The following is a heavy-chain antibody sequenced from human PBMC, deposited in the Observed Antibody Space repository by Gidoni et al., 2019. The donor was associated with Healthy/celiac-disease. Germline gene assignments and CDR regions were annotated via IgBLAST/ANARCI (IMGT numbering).Heavy chain of an antibody. Sequence: QVQLVQSGAEVKKPGSSVKVSCKASGGTFSSYAISWVRQAPGQGLEWMGGIIPIFGTANYAQKFQGRVTITADESTSTAYMELSSLRSEDTAVYYCARGECSSTSCLIDRSMDVWGQGTTVSVSS. CDR3: ARGECSSTSCLIDRSMDV. CDR2: IIPIFGTA. V-gene: IGHV1-69*01. CDR1: GGTFSSYA. J-gene: IGHJ6*02. D-gene: IGHD2-2*01.